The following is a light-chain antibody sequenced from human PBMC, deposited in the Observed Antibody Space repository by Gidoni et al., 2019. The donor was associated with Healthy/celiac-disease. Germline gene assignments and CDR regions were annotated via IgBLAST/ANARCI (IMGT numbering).Light chain of an antibody. Sequence: DIQMTQSPSTLSASVGDRVTIPCRASQSISSWLAWYQQKPGKAPKLLIYKASSLERGVPSRFSGSGSGTEFTLTISSLQPDDFATYYCQQYNSYSYTFGQGTKLEIK. CDR2: KAS. J-gene: IGKJ2*01. V-gene: IGKV1-5*03. CDR1: QSISSW. CDR3: QQYNSYSYT.